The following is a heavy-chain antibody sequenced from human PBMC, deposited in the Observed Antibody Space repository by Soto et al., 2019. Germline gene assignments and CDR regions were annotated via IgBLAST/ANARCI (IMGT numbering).Heavy chain of an antibody. J-gene: IGHJ6*02. D-gene: IGHD5-12*01. V-gene: IGHV1-2*02. CDR3: ARLSGYGLYYGMGV. Sequence: ASVKVSCKASGYTFTGYYMHWVRQAPGQGLEWMGWVNPNSGGTNYAQKFQGRVTMTRDTSISTAYMELSRLRSDDTAVYYCARLSGYGLYYGMGVWGQGTTVTVSS. CDR2: VNPNSGGT. CDR1: GYTFTGYY.